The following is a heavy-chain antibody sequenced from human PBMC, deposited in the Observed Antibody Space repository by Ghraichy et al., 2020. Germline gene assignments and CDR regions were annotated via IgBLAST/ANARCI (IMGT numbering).Heavy chain of an antibody. J-gene: IGHJ6*02. CDR1: GYFFTQFS. V-gene: IGHV1-2*06. CDR3: ARDFEYRLPPPRVGSYFGMDI. D-gene: IGHD3-10*01. CDR2: INPDSGHT. Sequence: ASVKVSCKTSGYFFTQFSLHWVRQAPGQGPEWMGHINPDSGHTTLAQKFQGRLTMTRDTSSSTAYIEMSGLRSDDTAVYFCARDFEYRLPPPRVGSYFGMDIWGQGTAVTVFS.